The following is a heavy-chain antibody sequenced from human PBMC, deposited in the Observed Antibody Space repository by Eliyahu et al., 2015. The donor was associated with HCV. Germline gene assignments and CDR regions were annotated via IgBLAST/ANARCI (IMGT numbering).Heavy chain of an antibody. CDR3: ARGAQQWLTNYYDT. Sequence: QIQLVQSVGEVKKXGXSXKVSXKAXCYTFVTFGIAWVRQAPGQGLELMGXISPYNGNTEYAQIFQGRVTMTTETSTRTAYMELTSLRSDDTAVYYCARGAQQWLTNYYDTWGQGTLVTVSS. D-gene: IGHD6-19*01. J-gene: IGHJ5*02. V-gene: IGHV1-18*01. CDR2: ISPYNGNT. CDR1: CYTFVTFG.